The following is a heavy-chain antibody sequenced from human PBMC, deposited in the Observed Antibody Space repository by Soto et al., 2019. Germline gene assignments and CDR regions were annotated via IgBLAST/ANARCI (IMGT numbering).Heavy chain of an antibody. CDR3: ARYKPYSTGYYYFDH. CDR1: GYNFTTYG. CDR2: ISGHNGHT. V-gene: IGHV1-18*01. Sequence: QVQLVQSGAEVKKPGASVKVSCKTSGYNFTTYGVSWMRQAPGQGLEWMGWISGHNGHTKYAQTLQGRVTMTTDTSTTTAYMALGRLRSDDTAEYYCARYKPYSTGYYYFDHWGQGTLAIVTS. J-gene: IGHJ4*02. D-gene: IGHD6-19*01.